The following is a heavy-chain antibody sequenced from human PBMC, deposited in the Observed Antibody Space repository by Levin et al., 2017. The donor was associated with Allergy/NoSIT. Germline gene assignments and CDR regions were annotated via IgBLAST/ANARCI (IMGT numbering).Heavy chain of an antibody. D-gene: IGHD3-16*01. J-gene: IGHJ6*02. V-gene: IGHV4-31*03. CDR3: ARSGGGYDYVWGSPYGMDV. Sequence: SQTLSLTCTVSGGSISSGGYYWSWIRQHPGKGLEWIGYIYYSGSTYYNPSLKSRVTISVDTSKNQFSLKLSSVTAADTAVYYCARSGGGYDYVWGSPYGMDVWGQGTTVTVSS. CDR2: IYYSGST. CDR1: GGSISSGGYY.